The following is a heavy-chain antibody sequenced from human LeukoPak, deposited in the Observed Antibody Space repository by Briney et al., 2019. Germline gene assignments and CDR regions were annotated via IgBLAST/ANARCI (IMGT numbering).Heavy chain of an antibody. V-gene: IGHV1-46*01. D-gene: IGHD3-22*01. J-gene: IGHJ4*02. CDR2: INPSGGST. CDR1: GNTFTSYY. CDR3: ARLAQLGSGYYDLDY. Sequence: GASVKVSCKASGNTFTSYYMHWVRQAPGQGLEWMGIINPSGGSTSYAQKFQGRVTMTRDTSTSTVYMELSSLRSEDTAVYYCARLAQLGSGYYDLDYWGQGTLVTVSS.